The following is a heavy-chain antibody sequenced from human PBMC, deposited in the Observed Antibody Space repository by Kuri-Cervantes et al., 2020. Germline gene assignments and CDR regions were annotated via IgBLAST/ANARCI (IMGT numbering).Heavy chain of an antibody. V-gene: IGHV3-30*02. CDR2: IWEDGSNE. D-gene: IGHD3-10*01. CDR3: AKDYGFRSYCFDY. Sequence: GESLKISCAASGFTFSSYGMHWVRQAPDKGMEWVAFIWEDGSNEYYADSVKGRFTISRDNSKNTLYLQKNSLRAEDKALYYCAKDYGFRSYCFDYWGQGILVTVSS. CDR1: GFTFSSYG. J-gene: IGHJ4*02.